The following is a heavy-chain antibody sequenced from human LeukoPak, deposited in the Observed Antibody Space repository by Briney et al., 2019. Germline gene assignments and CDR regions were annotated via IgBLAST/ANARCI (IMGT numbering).Heavy chain of an antibody. CDR3: ARGSGTITMVRGVFYGMDV. CDR2: IIPIFGTP. CDR1: GYTFSSYY. V-gene: IGHV1-69*13. Sequence: SVKVSCKASGYTFSSYYMHWVRQAPGQGLEWMGGIIPIFGTPNYAQKFQGRVTITADESTSTAYMELSSLRSEDTAVYYCARGSGTITMVRGVFYGMDVWGQGTTVTVSS. J-gene: IGHJ6*02. D-gene: IGHD3-10*01.